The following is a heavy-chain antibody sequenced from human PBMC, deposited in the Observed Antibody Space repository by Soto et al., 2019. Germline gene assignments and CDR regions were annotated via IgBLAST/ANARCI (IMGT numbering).Heavy chain of an antibody. CDR1: GYTFTRYT. V-gene: IGHV1-3*01. D-gene: IGHD2-15*01. J-gene: IGHJ5*02. CDR2: INPDNGNT. CDR3: AGGIARGRLDP. Sequence: VASVKVSYKASGYTFTRYTRNWVRQAPGQRLEWMGWINPDNGNTKSSQKFQDRVIITRDTSASTAYMDPSSLRSEDKAVYYCAGGIARGRLDPWGQGTLVTVSS.